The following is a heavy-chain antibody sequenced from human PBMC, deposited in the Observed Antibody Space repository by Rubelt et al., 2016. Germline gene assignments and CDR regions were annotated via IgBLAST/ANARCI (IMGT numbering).Heavy chain of an antibody. Sequence: QLQLQESGPGLVKPSGTLSLTCTVSGGSISSSSYYWGWIRQPPGKGLAWIGSIYYSRSTSYNPSLKSRVTISVDTSKNQFSLKLSSVTAADTAVYYCASGYDSSGYYYPDRKENWFDPWGQGTLVTVSS. J-gene: IGHJ5*02. D-gene: IGHD3-22*01. CDR2: IYYSRST. CDR3: ASGYDSSGYYYPDRKENWFDP. V-gene: IGHV4-39*01. CDR1: GGSISSSSYY.